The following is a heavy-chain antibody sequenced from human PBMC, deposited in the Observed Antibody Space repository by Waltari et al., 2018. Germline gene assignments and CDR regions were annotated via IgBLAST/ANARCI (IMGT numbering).Heavy chain of an antibody. Sequence: QVQLVQSGAEVKKPGASVKVSCKASGYTFTSYDINWGRQATGQGLEWMGWMNPNCGNTGYAQKFQGRVTMTRNTSVSTAYMELSSLRSEDTAVYYCARSAAATGWFDPWGQGTLVTVS. J-gene: IGHJ5*02. CDR1: GYTFTSYD. V-gene: IGHV1-8*02. CDR3: ARSAAATGWFDP. CDR2: MNPNCGNT. D-gene: IGHD6-13*01.